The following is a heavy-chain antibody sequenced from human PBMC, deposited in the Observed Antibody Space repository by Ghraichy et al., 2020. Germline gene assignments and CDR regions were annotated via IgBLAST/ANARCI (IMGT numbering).Heavy chain of an antibody. Sequence: GGSLRLSCAASGFTFDDYAMHWVRQAPGKGLEWVSGISWNSGSIGYADSVKGRFTISRDNAKNSLYLQMNSLRAEDTALYYCAKGNSFAGITIFEGFDYWGQGTLVTVSS. J-gene: IGHJ4*02. CDR2: ISWNSGSI. V-gene: IGHV3-9*01. CDR1: GFTFDDYA. D-gene: IGHD3-3*01. CDR3: AKGNSFAGITIFEGFDY.